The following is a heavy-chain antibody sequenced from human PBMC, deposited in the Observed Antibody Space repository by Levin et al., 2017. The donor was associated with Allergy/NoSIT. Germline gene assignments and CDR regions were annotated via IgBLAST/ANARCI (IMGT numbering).Heavy chain of an antibody. CDR2: ISGGGNDG. V-gene: IGHV3-30*03. Sequence: SCAVSGLNFKNYGMNWVRPAPGKGLEWVALISGGGNDGFYADSVRGRFTISRDNSKNMLYLQMNSLRPDDTAVYYCVARVFDYWGQGTLVAVSS. J-gene: IGHJ4*02. CDR1: GLNFKNYG. CDR3: VARVFDY.